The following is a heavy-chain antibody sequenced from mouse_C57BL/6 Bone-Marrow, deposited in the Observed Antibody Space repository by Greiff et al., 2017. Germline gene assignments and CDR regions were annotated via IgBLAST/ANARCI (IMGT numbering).Heavy chain of an antibody. V-gene: IGHV1-81*01. J-gene: IGHJ4*01. CDR3: ARRRHEVVAPYYAMDY. Sequence: VQLQESGAELARPGASVKLSCKASGYTFTSYGISWVKQRTGQGLEWIGEIYPRSGNTYYNEKFKGKATLTADKSSSTAYMELRSLTSEDSAVYYCARRRHEVVAPYYAMDYWGQGTSVTVSS. CDR1: GYTFTSYG. D-gene: IGHD1-1*01. CDR2: IYPRSGNT.